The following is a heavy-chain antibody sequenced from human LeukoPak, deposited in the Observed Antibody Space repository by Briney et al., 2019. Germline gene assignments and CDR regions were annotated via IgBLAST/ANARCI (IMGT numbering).Heavy chain of an antibody. V-gene: IGHV3-20*04. CDR2: LNWSGGRT. CDR3: VRMVPYYYDSSGYFNNAFDI. D-gene: IGHD3-22*01. J-gene: IGHJ3*02. Sequence: GGSLRLSRPASGFSYSYYNMSWVRQAPAKGLEWISGLNWSGGRTGYADSVSGRFTIYRDNAKHSLYLQMNSLRAEDRAVCYCVRMVPYYYDSSGYFNNAFDIWGQGTMVTVSS. CDR1: GFSYSYYN.